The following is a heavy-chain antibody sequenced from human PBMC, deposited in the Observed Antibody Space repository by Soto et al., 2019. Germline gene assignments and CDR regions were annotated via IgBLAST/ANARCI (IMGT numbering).Heavy chain of an antibody. CDR1: GFTFSDYG. CDR3: ARGDFGGNSYYFDY. J-gene: IGHJ4*02. Sequence: PGGSLRLSCVASGFTFSDYGIHWVRQAPDKGLEWVAVVWFDGSIQYYGDSVKGRFTISRDNSNNTVDLQMNNLRAEDTAVYYCARGDFGGNSYYFDYWGQGTPVTVSS. CDR2: VWFDGSIQ. D-gene: IGHD1-7*01. V-gene: IGHV3-33*01.